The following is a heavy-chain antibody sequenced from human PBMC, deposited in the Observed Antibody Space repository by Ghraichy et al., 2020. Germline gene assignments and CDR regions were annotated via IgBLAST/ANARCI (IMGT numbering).Heavy chain of an antibody. CDR2: IYHSGST. V-gene: IGHV4-4*02. D-gene: IGHD6-13*01. CDR3: ARELQQLVLFDYYYYGMDV. Sequence: SETLSLTCAVSGGSISSSNWWSWVRQPPGKGLEWIGEIYHSGSTNYNPSLKSRVTISVDKSKNQFSLKLSSVTAADTAVYYCARELQQLVLFDYYYYGMDVWGQGTTVTVSS. CDR1: GGSISSSNW. J-gene: IGHJ6*02.